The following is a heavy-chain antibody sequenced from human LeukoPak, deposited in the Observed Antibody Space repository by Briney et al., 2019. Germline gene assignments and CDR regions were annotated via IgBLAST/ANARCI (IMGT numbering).Heavy chain of an antibody. V-gene: IGHV1-69*06. CDR2: IIPIFGTA. Sequence: VASVKVFCKASGGTFSSYAISWERQAPGQGLEWMGGIIPIFGTANYAQKFQGRVTITADKSTSTAYMELSSLRSEDTAVYYCASIRYYDILTGYSYYYGMDVWGKGTTVTVSS. J-gene: IGHJ6*04. CDR1: GGTFSSYA. CDR3: ASIRYYDILTGYSYYYGMDV. D-gene: IGHD3-9*01.